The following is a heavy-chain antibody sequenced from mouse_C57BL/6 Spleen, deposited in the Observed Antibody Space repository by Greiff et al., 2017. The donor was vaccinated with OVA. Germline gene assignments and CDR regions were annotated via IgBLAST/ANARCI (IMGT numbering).Heavy chain of an antibody. CDR1: GYTFTSYW. V-gene: IGHV1-52*01. CDR3: AREGGTGYFDV. D-gene: IGHD4-1*01. J-gene: IGHJ1*03. Sequence: VQLQQPGAELVRPGSSVKLSCKASGYTFTSYWMHWVKQRPIQGLEWIGNIDPSDSETHYNQKFKDKATLTVDKSSSTAYMQLSSLTSEDSAVYYCAREGGTGYFDVWGTGTTVTVSS. CDR2: IDPSDSET.